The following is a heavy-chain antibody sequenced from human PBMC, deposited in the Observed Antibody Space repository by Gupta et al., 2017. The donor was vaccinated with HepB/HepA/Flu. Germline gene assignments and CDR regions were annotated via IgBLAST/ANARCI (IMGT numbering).Heavy chain of an antibody. CDR3: ARGDNSSGSGTDY. Sequence: GGSLRLSCAASGFTFSSYWISWVRQAPEKGLEWVANIKQDGSEKYYVDSVKGRFTISRDIAKNSLYLQMNSLRAEDTAVEYCARGDNSSGSGTDYWGQGTRVTVSS. V-gene: IGHV3-7*01. CDR2: IKQDGSEK. CDR1: GFTFSSYW. J-gene: IGHJ4*02. D-gene: IGHD6-19*01.